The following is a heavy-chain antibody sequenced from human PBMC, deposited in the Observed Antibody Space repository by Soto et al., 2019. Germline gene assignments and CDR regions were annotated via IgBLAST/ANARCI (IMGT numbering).Heavy chain of an antibody. D-gene: IGHD2-21*01. V-gene: IGHV3-30*18. CDR2: ISYDGRAK. CDR1: GFSLSHYG. Sequence: QVQLVESGGGVVQPGRSLRLSCEGSGFSLSHYGMHWVRQAPGQGLEWVATISYDGRAKYHSDSVGGRFAISRDNSNNTLYLKMTRLRAEDTAVYYCAKDCVVLSAYAMDVWGQGTTVTVSS. J-gene: IGHJ6*02. CDR3: AKDCVVLSAYAMDV.